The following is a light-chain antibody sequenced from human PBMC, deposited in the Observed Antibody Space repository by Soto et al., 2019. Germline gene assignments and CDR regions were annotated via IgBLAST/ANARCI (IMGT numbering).Light chain of an antibody. CDR3: QQYNKWPPKT. CDR1: QSVSGQ. CDR2: DTS. J-gene: IGKJ1*01. Sequence: EIVMTQSPATLSVSPGERATLSCRASQSVSGQLAWYQQKPGQAPRLLIYDTSTRATGIPARFSGSGSGTEFTLTISSLQSEDSAVYYCQQYNKWPPKTVGQGTKVDIK. V-gene: IGKV3D-15*01.